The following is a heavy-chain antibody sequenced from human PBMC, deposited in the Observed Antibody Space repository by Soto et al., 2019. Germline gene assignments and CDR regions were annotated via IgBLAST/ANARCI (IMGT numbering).Heavy chain of an antibody. V-gene: IGHV4-30-2*01. J-gene: IGHJ4*02. CDR3: ARIHWAQSSLDY. Sequence: SETLSLTCAVSGGSIDSGAFSLSWIRQPPGKGLEWIGYVTHSGTAYSIPSLNGRLTLSVDSSQTQFSLKLASVTAADSAFYYCARIHWAQSSLDYWGRGILVPVSS. CDR2: VTHSGTA. D-gene: IGHD6-19*01. CDR1: GGSIDSGAFS.